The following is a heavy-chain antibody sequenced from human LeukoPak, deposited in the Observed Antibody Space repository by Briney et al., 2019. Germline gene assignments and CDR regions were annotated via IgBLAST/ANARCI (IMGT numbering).Heavy chain of an antibody. CDR1: GFTFSSYA. V-gene: IGHV3-23*01. CDR3: AKRSSGDDY. J-gene: IGHJ4*02. Sequence: GGSLRLSCAASGFTFSSYAMTWLRQAPGKGLEWVSAVSGSGVSTYYADSVKGRFTISTDNSKNTLYLQMNSLRAEDTAVYYCAKRSSGDDYWGQGTLVTVSS. D-gene: IGHD6-19*01. CDR2: VSGSGVST.